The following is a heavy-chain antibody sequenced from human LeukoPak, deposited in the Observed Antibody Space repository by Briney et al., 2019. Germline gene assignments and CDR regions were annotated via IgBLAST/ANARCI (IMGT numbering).Heavy chain of an antibody. V-gene: IGHV1-18*01. CDR1: GYTFTSYG. J-gene: IGHJ5*02. CDR2: ISAYNGNT. Sequence: GASMKVSCKASGYTFTSYGISWVRQAPGQGLEWMGWISAYNGNTNYAQKLQGRVTMTTDTSTSTAYMELRSLRSDDTAVYYCARDPQRLLYHWFDPWGQGTLVTVSS. CDR3: ARDPQRLLYHWFDP. D-gene: IGHD3-3*01.